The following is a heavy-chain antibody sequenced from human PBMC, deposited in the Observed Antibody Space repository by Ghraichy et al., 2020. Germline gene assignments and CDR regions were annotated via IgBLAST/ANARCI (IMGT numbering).Heavy chain of an antibody. V-gene: IGHV3-23*01. Sequence: LSLTCAASGFTFSSYAMNWVRQAPGKGLEWVSAISGSGGSTYYADSVKGRFTISRDNSKNTLYLQMNSLRAEDTAVYYCAKTWVAGTAIRYFDYWGQGTLVTVSS. CDR1: GFTFSSYA. CDR3: AKTWVAGTAIRYFDY. J-gene: IGHJ4*02. D-gene: IGHD6-19*01. CDR2: ISGSGGST.